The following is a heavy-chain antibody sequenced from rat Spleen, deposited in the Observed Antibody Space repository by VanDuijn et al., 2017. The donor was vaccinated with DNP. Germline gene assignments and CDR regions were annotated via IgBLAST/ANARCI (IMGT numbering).Heavy chain of an antibody. J-gene: IGHJ4*01. CDR2: ISSGGST. Sequence: QVQLKESGPGLVQPSEILSLTCTVSGFSLTSYSVSWVRQPPGKGLEWIAAISSGGSTYYNSALKSRLSISRYTAKSQVFLKMNSVQTEDTAMYFNATSLATVAPTSAMDAWCQGTSATVSS. D-gene: IGHD1-3*01. V-gene: IGHV2-6*01. CDR1: GFSLTSYS. CDR3: ATSLATVAPTSAMDA.